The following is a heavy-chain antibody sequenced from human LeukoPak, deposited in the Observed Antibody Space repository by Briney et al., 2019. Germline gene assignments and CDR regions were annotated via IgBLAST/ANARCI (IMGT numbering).Heavy chain of an antibody. Sequence: SETLSLTCAVYGGSFSGYYWSWSRQPPGKGLEGSGEINHSGSTNYNPSLKSRVTISVDTSKNQFSLKLSSVTAADTAVYYCARGLHSGYDFRAYFDYWGQGTLVTVSS. CDR1: GGSFSGYY. CDR3: ARGLHSGYDFRAYFDY. CDR2: INHSGST. D-gene: IGHD5-12*01. V-gene: IGHV4-34*01. J-gene: IGHJ4*02.